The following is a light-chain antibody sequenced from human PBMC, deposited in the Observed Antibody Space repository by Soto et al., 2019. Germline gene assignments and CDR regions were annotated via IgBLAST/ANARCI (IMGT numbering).Light chain of an antibody. J-gene: IGKJ1*01. Sequence: DIQVTPSPSTLSASISDKVTTPCPASQSISTRLAWFQQKPGRAPKLLIYQASSLESGVPSRFSGSGSGTQFTLTISSLQPEDFATYYCKQYNRYWTFGQGTKV. CDR2: QAS. CDR1: QSISTR. CDR3: KQYNRYWT. V-gene: IGKV1-5*03.